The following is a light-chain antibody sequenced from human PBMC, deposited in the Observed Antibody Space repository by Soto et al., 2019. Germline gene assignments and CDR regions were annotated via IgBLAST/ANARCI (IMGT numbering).Light chain of an antibody. J-gene: IGKJ1*01. V-gene: IGKV1-5*01. Sequence: DIQMTQTPSTLSASVADRVTITCRASQSISSWLAWYQQKPGKAPKLLIYDASSLESGVPSRFSGSGSGTEFTLTISSLQPDDFATYYCQQYNSYSPTFGRGTKVDVK. CDR3: QQYNSYSPT. CDR2: DAS. CDR1: QSISSW.